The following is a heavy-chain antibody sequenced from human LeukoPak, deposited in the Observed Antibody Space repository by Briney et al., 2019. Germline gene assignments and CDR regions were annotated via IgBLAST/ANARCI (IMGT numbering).Heavy chain of an antibody. Sequence: GGSLRLSCIASGFTFSIYAMTWVRQAPGKGLEWVSGISGGSESTYYADSVKGRFTISRDNSKNTLYMEMNNLRGADTAVYYCAKGWTAVGSWGQGTRVTVSS. J-gene: IGHJ5*02. V-gene: IGHV3-23*01. CDR3: AKGWTAVGS. CDR1: GFTFSIYA. CDR2: ISGGSEST. D-gene: IGHD1-26*01.